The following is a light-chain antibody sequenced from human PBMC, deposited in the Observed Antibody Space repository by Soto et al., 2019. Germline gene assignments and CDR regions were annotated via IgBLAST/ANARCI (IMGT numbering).Light chain of an antibody. J-gene: IGKJ1*01. V-gene: IGKV1-5*03. CDR3: QQYNSYSPT. CDR2: KAS. CDR1: QSISSW. Sequence: DIQMTQSPSTLSASVGDRVTITCRASQSISSWLAWYQQKPGKAPKLLIYKASSLESGVPSRFSGSGSGTEFTLTISSLQPDDFETYYCQQYNSYSPTLGQGTKVDIK.